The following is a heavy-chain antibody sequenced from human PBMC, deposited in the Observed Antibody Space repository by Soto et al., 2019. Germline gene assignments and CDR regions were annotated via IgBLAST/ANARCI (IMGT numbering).Heavy chain of an antibody. V-gene: IGHV1-18*01. CDR2: ISAYNGNT. CDR1: GYTFTSYG. Sequence: QVQLVQSGAEVKKPGASVKVSCRASGYTFTSYGISWVRQAPGQGLEWMGWISAYNGNTNYAQKLQGRVTMTTDTSTSTAYMELRSLRSDDAAVYYCASSSYYDPGAGWFDPWGQGTLVTVSS. J-gene: IGHJ5*02. D-gene: IGHD3-22*01. CDR3: ASSSYYDPGAGWFDP.